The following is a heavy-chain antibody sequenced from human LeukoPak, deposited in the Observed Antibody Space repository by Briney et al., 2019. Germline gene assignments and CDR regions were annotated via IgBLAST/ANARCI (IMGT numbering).Heavy chain of an antibody. CDR3: ANSPGYADAFDI. V-gene: IGHV1-46*01. D-gene: IGHD3-9*01. CDR2: INPSGGST. Sequence: ASVKVSCKASGYIFTGYYMHWVRQAPGQGLEWMGIINPSGGSTSYAQKFQGRVTMTRDMSTSTVYMELSSLRSEDTAVYYCANSPGYADAFDIWGQGTMVTVSS. J-gene: IGHJ3*02. CDR1: GYIFTGYY.